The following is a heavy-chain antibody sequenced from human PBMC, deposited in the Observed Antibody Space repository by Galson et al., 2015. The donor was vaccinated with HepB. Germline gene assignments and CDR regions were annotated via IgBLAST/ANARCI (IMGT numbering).Heavy chain of an antibody. CDR3: ARRQWLRSETAWFDP. J-gene: IGHJ5*02. Sequence: LSLTCTVSGGSISSYYWSWIRQPPGKGLEWIGYIYYSGSTNYNPSLKSRVTISVDTSKNQFSLKLSSVTAADTAVYYCARRQWLRSETAWFDPWGQGTLVTVSS. CDR2: IYYSGST. CDR1: GGSISSYY. D-gene: IGHD5-12*01. V-gene: IGHV4-59*08.